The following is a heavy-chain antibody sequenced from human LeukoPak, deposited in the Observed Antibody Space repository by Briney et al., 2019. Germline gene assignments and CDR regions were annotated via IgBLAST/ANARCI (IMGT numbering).Heavy chain of an antibody. V-gene: IGHV1-18*01. Sequence: GASVKVSCKASGYTFTSYGISWVRQAPGQGLEWMGWISAYNGNTNYAQKLQGRVTTTTDTSTSTAYMELRSLRSDDTAVYYCARFSDCSSTSCYYRGSYYFDYWGQGTLVTVSS. CDR3: ARFSDCSSTSCYYRGSYYFDY. D-gene: IGHD2-2*01. CDR2: ISAYNGNT. CDR1: GYTFTSYG. J-gene: IGHJ4*02.